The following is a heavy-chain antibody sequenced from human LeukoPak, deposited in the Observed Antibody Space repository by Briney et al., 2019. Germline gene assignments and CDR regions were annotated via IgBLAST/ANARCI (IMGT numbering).Heavy chain of an antibody. CDR2: IYYSGST. J-gene: IGHJ6*03. Sequence: SETLSLTCTVSGGPISSSTYYWGWIRQPPGKGLEWIGNIYYSGSTNYNPSLKSRVTISVDTSKNQFSLKLSSVTAADTAVYYCARRVEMATITYYYYYMDVWGKGTTVTVSS. V-gene: IGHV4-39*07. D-gene: IGHD5-24*01. CDR1: GGPISSSTYY. CDR3: ARRVEMATITYYYYYMDV.